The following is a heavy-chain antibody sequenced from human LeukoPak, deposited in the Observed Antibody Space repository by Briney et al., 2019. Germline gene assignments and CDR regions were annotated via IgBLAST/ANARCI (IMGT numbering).Heavy chain of an antibody. Sequence: GSLRLSCAASGFTVSSNYMSWVRQAPGKGLEWVSVIYSGGSTYYADSVKGRFTISRDNSKNTLYLQMNSLRAEDTAVYYCAKVLPKWDSDEVDYWGQGTLVTVSS. CDR1: GFTVSSNY. D-gene: IGHD1-26*01. J-gene: IGHJ4*02. CDR3: AKVLPKWDSDEVDY. CDR2: IYSGGST. V-gene: IGHV3-53*01.